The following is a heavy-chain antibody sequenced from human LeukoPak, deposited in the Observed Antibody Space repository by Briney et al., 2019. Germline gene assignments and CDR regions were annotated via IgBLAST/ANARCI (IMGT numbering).Heavy chain of an antibody. CDR2: FDPEDGET. CDR3: ATGKTYYDYVWGSYRYGCFDY. V-gene: IGHV1-24*01. Sequence: ASVKVSCKVSGYTLTELSMHWVRQAPGKGLEWMGGFDPEDGETIYAQKFQGRVTMTEDTSTDTAYMELSSLRSEDTAVHYCATGKTYYDYVWGSYRYGCFDYWGQGTLVTVSS. J-gene: IGHJ4*02. CDR1: GYTLTELS. D-gene: IGHD3-16*02.